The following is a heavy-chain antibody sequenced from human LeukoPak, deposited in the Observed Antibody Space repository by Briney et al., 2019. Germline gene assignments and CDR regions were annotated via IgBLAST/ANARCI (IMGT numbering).Heavy chain of an antibody. D-gene: IGHD6-19*01. CDR3: AWLSTLKYYFDY. CDR2: IYYSGST. J-gene: IGHJ4*02. V-gene: IGHV4-59*08. CDR1: GGSMSSYY. Sequence: SETLSLTCNVSGGSMSSYYWSWIRQPPGKGLEWIGYIYYSGSTNYNPSLESRVTISVDTSKNQFSLKLSSVTAADTAVYYCAWLSTLKYYFDYWGQGTLVTVSS.